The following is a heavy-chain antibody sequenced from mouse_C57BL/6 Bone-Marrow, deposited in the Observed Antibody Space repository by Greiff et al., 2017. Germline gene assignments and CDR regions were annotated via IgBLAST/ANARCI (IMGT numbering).Heavy chain of an antibody. J-gene: IGHJ3*01. V-gene: IGHV1-4*01. CDR1: GYTFTSYT. CDR2: INPSSGDT. CDR3: ARERDHRYYYGPGFAY. D-gene: IGHD1-1*01. Sequence: VQLQESGAELARPGASVKMSCKASGYTFTSYTMHWVKQRPGQGLEWIGYINPSSGDTKYKQKFKDKATLTADKSSITAYMQLSSLTSEDSAVYYCARERDHRYYYGPGFAYWGQGTLVTVSA.